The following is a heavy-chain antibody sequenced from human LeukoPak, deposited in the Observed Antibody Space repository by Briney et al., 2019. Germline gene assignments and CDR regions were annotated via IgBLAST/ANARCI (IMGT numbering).Heavy chain of an antibody. D-gene: IGHD4/OR15-4a*01. CDR3: ARRAGAYSHPYDY. J-gene: IGHJ4*02. CDR2: IYSDNT. CDR1: GFTVSSNS. V-gene: IGHV3-53*01. Sequence: GSLRLSCTVSGFTVSSNSMSWVRQAPGMGLEWVSFIYSDNTHYSDSVKGRSTISRDNSKNTLYLQMNSLRAEDTAVYYCARRAGAYSHPYDYWGQGTLVTVSS.